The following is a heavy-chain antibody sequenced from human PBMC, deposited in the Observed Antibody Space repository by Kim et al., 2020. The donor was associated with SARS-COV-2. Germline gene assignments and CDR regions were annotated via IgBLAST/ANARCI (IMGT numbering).Heavy chain of an antibody. J-gene: IGHJ6*02. D-gene: IGHD1-26*01. V-gene: IGHV3-30*01. Sequence: KYYADTGKGRFTISSDKSKNTLYLQMNSLRAEDTAVYYCAREIVSYYGMDVWGQGTTVTVSS. CDR2: K. CDR3: AREIVSYYGMDV.